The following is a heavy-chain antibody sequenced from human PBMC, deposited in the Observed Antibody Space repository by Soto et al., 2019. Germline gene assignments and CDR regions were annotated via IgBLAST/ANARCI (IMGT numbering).Heavy chain of an antibody. CDR1: GGTFSSYA. D-gene: IGHD2-21*02. J-gene: IGHJ4*02. CDR3: ASSRRAYCGGDCYRGFDY. Sequence: SVKVSCKASGGTFSSYAISWLRQSAGQGLEWMGGIIPIFGTANYAQKFQGRVTITADESTSTAYMELSSLRSEDTAVYYCASSRRAYCGGDCYRGFDYWGQGTLVTVSS. V-gene: IGHV1-69*13. CDR2: IIPIFGTA.